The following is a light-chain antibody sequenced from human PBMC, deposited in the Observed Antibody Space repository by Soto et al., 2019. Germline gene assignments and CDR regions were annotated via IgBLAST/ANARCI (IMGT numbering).Light chain of an antibody. CDR3: LQVYSFPRT. Sequence: DIQMTQSPSALSAVVGDRVTITCRASRAIGDRLALFQQKPGKAPRFLIQTASNLQGGVPSRFSGSGSGTEFILSINSLQPEDIGTYYCLQVYSFPRTFGQGTKVDIK. J-gene: IGKJ1*01. CDR2: TAS. V-gene: IGKV1-12*01. CDR1: RAIGDR.